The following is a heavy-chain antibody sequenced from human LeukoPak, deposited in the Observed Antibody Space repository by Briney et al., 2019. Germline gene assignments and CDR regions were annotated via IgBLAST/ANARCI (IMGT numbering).Heavy chain of an antibody. CDR3: AILGTVPY. CDR1: GGTFISYV. V-gene: IGHV1-69*10. CDR2: AIPFLGTA. D-gene: IGHD1-26*01. Sequence: LVKVSCKASGGTFISYVISWVRQAPGQGLEWMGGAIPFLGTANYAQKFQDRITITAEKSTTTTYMELRSLRSDDTAIYYCAILGTVPYWGQGTQITVSS. J-gene: IGHJ4*02.